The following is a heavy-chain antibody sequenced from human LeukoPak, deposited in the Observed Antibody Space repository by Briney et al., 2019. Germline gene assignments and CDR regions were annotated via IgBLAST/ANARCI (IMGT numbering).Heavy chain of an antibody. V-gene: IGHV3-7*01. CDR3: ARTIRGY. Sequence: PGGSLRLSCIASGFTFGNYWMSWVRQAPGKGLEWVANIKEDGSEKYYVDSVKGRFTISRDNAKNSLYLQMNSLRAEDTAVYYCARTIRGYWGQGTLVTVSS. CDR1: GFTFGNYW. CDR2: IKEDGSEK. J-gene: IGHJ4*02. D-gene: IGHD3-10*01.